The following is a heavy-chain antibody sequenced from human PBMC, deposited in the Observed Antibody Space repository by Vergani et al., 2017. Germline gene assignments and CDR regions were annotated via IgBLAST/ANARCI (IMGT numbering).Heavy chain of an antibody. CDR1: GGSISSGSYY. V-gene: IGHV4-61*02. Sequence: QVQLQESGPGLVKPSQTLSLTCTVSGGSISSGSYYWSWIRQPAGKGLEWIGRIYTSGSTNYNPSLKSRVTISVDTSKNQFSLKLSSVTAADTAVYYCARDPDYDSSGYYYFDYWGQGTLVTVSS. D-gene: IGHD3-22*01. CDR3: ARDPDYDSSGYYYFDY. J-gene: IGHJ4*02. CDR2: IYTSGST.